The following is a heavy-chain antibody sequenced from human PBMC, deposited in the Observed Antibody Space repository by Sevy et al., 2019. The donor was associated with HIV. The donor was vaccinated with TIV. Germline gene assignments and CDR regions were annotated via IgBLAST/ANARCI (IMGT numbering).Heavy chain of an antibody. V-gene: IGHV3-30*03. CDR1: GFTFSSYA. D-gene: IGHD2-2*01. Sequence: GGSLRLSCAASGFTFSSYAMNWVRQAPGKGLEWVAVFSYDGSNKYYADSVKGRFTISRDNSKNTLYLQMNSLRAEDTAVYYCARDWGGYCINTNCRPSYGMDVWGQGTTVTVSS. CDR2: FSYDGSNK. CDR3: ARDWGGYCINTNCRPSYGMDV. J-gene: IGHJ6*02.